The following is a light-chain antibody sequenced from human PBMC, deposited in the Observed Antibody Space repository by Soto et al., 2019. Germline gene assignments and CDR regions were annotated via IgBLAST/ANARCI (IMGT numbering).Light chain of an antibody. CDR2: AAS. CDR3: QQSYTNPRT. V-gene: IGKV1-39*01. CDR1: QPISTS. J-gene: IGKJ1*01. Sequence: DIQMTQSPSSLSASVGDRVIITCRASQPISTSLNWFQQKPGKAHNLLVYAASSLQSGVPSRFSGSGSGTDFALTISSLQPEDFATYYCQQSYTNPRTFGQGTKVAIK.